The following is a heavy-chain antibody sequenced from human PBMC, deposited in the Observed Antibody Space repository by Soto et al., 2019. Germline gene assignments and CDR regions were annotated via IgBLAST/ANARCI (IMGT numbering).Heavy chain of an antibody. CDR1: GFTFSSYA. CDR3: ARGGALTDWGSTGWFDP. Sequence: GGSLRLSCAASGFTFSSYAMHWVRQAPGKGLEWVAVISYDGSNKYYVDSVKGRFTISRDNSKNTLYLQMNSLRAEDTAVYYCARGGALTDWGSTGWFDPWGQGTLVTVSS. V-gene: IGHV3-30*04. J-gene: IGHJ5*02. D-gene: IGHD7-27*01. CDR2: ISYDGSNK.